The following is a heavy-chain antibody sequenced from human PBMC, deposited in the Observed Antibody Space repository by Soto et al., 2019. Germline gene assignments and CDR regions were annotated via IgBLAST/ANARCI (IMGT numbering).Heavy chain of an antibody. D-gene: IGHD6-19*01. Sequence: ASVKVSCKASGYTFTSYGISWVRQAPGQGLEWMGWISAYNGNTNYAQKLQGRVTMTTDTSTSTAYMELRSLRSDDTAVYYCARDLVAVAGTPLGGFDPWGQGTLVTVSS. J-gene: IGHJ5*02. V-gene: IGHV1-18*01. CDR1: GYTFTSYG. CDR3: ARDLVAVAGTPLGGFDP. CDR2: ISAYNGNT.